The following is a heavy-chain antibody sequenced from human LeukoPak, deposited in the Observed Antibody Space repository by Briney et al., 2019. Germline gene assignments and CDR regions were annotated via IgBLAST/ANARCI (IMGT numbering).Heavy chain of an antibody. CDR3: ARARKLYSSSWPYYFDY. CDR2: IYYSGNT. D-gene: IGHD6-13*01. V-gene: IGHV4-31*03. CDR1: GGSISSGGYY. Sequence: PSQTLSLTCTVSGGSISSGGYYWSWIRQHPGKGLEWIGYIYYSGNTYYNPSLKSRVTISVDTSRNQFSLKLSSVTAADTAVYYCARARKLYSSSWPYYFDYWGQGTLVTVSS. J-gene: IGHJ4*02.